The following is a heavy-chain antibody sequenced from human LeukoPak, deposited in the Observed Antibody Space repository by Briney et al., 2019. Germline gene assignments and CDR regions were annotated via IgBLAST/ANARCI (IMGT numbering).Heavy chain of an antibody. CDR1: GFTFGDYG. V-gene: IGHV3-30*18. CDR3: AKDQDGSGIYDY. CDR2: ISYDGSHK. D-gene: IGHD3-10*01. Sequence: GGSLRLSCAASGFTFGDYGIHWVRQAPGNGLEWVAVISYDGSHKFYADSVKGRFTISRDNSKNTLYLEVNGLRPEDTAVYYCAKDQDGSGIYDYWGQGTLVTVSS. J-gene: IGHJ4*02.